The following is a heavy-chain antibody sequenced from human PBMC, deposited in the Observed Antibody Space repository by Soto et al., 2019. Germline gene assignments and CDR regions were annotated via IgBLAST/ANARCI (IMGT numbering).Heavy chain of an antibody. CDR2: ISPHKDDT. CDR3: ARDLDGSGSYFTNY. J-gene: IGHJ4*02. D-gene: IGHD3-10*01. CDR1: GYTFSSIG. V-gene: IGHV1-18*01. Sequence: QVQLVQSGAAVKKPGASVTVSCKTSGYTFSSIGISWVRQAPGQGLEWMGWISPHKDDTYYAQRLQGRVTMTTDTSTSTAYMELRSLRSDDTAVYFCARDLDGSGSYFTNYWGQGTLVTVSS.